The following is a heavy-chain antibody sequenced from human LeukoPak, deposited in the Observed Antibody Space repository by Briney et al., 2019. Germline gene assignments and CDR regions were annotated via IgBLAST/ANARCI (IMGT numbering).Heavy chain of an antibody. CDR1: GFTFTKYC. V-gene: IGHV3-7*01. CDR2: IKYDGSEK. D-gene: IGHD1-26*01. Sequence: GGSVRLSCAASGFTFTKYCMSGVRQAPGKGLEWVANIKYDGSEKYYVDSVKGRFTISRDNANNSLYLQMNSLRAEDTAVYYCARVRSGSHWRGKYYYYHYMDVWGKGTTVTVSS. J-gene: IGHJ6*03. CDR3: ARVRSGSHWRGKYYYYHYMDV.